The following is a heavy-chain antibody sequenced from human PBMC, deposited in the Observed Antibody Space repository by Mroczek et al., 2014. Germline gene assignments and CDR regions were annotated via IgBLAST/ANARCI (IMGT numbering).Heavy chain of an antibody. J-gene: IGHJ3*02. V-gene: IGHV3-9*01. CDR2: ISWNSGSI. Sequence: VQLQESGGGLVQPGRSLRLSCAASGFTFDDYAMHWVRQAPGKGLEWVSGISWNSGSIGYADSVKGRFTISRDNAKNSLYLQMNSLRAEDTALYYCARGGYSSSWYGYSGDAFDIWGQGTMVTVSS. CDR1: GFTFDDYA. CDR3: ARGGYSSSWYGYSGDAFDI. D-gene: IGHD6-13*01.